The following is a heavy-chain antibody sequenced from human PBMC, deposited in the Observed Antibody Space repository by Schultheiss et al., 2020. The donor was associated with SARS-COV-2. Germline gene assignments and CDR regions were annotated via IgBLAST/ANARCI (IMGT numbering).Heavy chain of an antibody. CDR2: IYYSGST. Sequence: SETLSLTCTVSGGSVSSGSYYWGWIRQPPGKGLEWIGSIYYSGSTYYNPSLKSRVTISVDTSKNQFSLKLSSVTAADTAVYYCARLGYSSSGLRYFDLWGRGTLVTVSS. CDR1: GGSVSSGSYY. CDR3: ARLGYSSSGLRYFDL. J-gene: IGHJ2*01. V-gene: IGHV4-39*01. D-gene: IGHD6-13*01.